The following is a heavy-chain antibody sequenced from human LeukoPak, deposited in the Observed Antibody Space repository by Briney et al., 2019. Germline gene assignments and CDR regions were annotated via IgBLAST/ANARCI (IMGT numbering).Heavy chain of an antibody. CDR2: INPSGGST. J-gene: IGHJ4*02. V-gene: IGHV1-46*01. CDR3: ARGRRDGYNTPYFDY. D-gene: IGHD5-24*01. Sequence: ASVKVSCKASGCTSTSYYMHWVRQAPGQGLEWMGIINPSGGSTSYAQKFQGRVTMTRDTSTSTVYMELSSLRSEDTAVYYCARGRRDGYNTPYFDYWGQGTLVTVSS. CDR1: GCTSTSYY.